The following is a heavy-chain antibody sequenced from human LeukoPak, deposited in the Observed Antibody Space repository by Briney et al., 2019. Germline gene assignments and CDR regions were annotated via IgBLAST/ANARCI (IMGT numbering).Heavy chain of an antibody. J-gene: IGHJ5*02. Sequence: GGSLRLSCAASGFTFSSYAMHWVRQAPGKGLEYVSAISSNGGSTYYASSVKGRFTISRDNSKNTLYLQMGSLRAADMAVYYCARRDNSSGYEPWGQGTLVTVSS. CDR2: ISSNGGST. D-gene: IGHD3-22*01. CDR3: ARRDNSSGYEP. V-gene: IGHV3-64*01. CDR1: GFTFSSYA.